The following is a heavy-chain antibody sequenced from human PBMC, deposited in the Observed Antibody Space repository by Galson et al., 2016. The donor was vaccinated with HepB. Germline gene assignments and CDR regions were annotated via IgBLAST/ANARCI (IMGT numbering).Heavy chain of an antibody. J-gene: IGHJ4*02. Sequence: SLRLSCAVSGLTFSRAAMTWVRQAPGKGLEWVSTISGNDNTTYYADSVKGRFTISRDNSKNTVYLQMTNLRGEDTAFYYCAKDDEQWRILLELHYWGLGTLVTVSS. D-gene: IGHD6-19*01. CDR1: GLTFSRAA. CDR2: ISGNDNTT. CDR3: AKDDEQWRILLELHY. V-gene: IGHV3-23*01.